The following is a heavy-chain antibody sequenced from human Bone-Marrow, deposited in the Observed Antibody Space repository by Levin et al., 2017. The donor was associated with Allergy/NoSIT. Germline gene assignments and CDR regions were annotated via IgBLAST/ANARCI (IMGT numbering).Heavy chain of an antibody. D-gene: IGHD1-26*01. CDR3: ARDSWDLLGYFQH. CDR2: IWYDGSNK. CDR1: GFTFSNYG. Sequence: PGESLKISCAASGFTFSNYGMHWVRQAPGKGLEWVAIIWYDGSNKYYADSVKGRFTISRDNSKNTLYLQMNSLRAEDSAVYYCARDSWDLLGYFQHWGQGTLVTVSS. J-gene: IGHJ1*01. V-gene: IGHV3-33*01.